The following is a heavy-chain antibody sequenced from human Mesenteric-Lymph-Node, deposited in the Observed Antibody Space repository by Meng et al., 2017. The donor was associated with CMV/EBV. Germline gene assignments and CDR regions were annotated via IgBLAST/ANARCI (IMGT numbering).Heavy chain of an antibody. CDR3: ARAPRRDYYYYYGMDV. V-gene: IGHV3-30*04. CDR1: GFTFSSYA. J-gene: IGHJ6*02. CDR2: ISYDGSNK. Sequence: GESLKISCAASGFTFSSYAMHWVRQAPGKGLEWVAVISYDGSNKYYADSVRGRFTISRDNSKNTLYLQMNSLRAEDTAVYYCARAPRRDYYYYYGMDVWGQGTTVTVS.